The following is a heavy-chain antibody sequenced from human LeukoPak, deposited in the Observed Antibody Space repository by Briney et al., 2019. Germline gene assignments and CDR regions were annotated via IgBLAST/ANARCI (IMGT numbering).Heavy chain of an antibody. CDR1: GGSISSSNYY. V-gene: IGHV4-39*02. CDR2: IYYSGST. CDR3: ARECASYDSSGYYYGDDYFDY. D-gene: IGHD3-22*01. Sequence: PSETLSLTCSVSGGSISSSNYYWGWIRQPPGEGLEWIATIYYSGSTYYNPSLKSRVTIFIDTSKNDFSLKLSSVTAADTAVYYCARECASYDSSGYYYGDDYFDYWGQGTLVTVSS. J-gene: IGHJ4*02.